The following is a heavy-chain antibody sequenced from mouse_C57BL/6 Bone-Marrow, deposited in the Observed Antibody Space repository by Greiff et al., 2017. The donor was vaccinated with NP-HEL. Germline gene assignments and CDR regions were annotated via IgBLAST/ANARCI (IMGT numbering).Heavy chain of an antibody. Sequence: VQLQESGAELMKPGASVKLSCKATGYTFTGYWIEWVKQRPGHGLEWIGEILPGSGSTNYNEKVKGKATFTADTSSNTAYMQLSSLTTEDSAIYYCARGVIYYYGSSYSWFAYWGQGTLVTVSA. J-gene: IGHJ3*01. V-gene: IGHV1-9*01. CDR2: ILPGSGST. CDR1: GYTFTGYW. CDR3: ARGVIYYYGSSYSWFAY. D-gene: IGHD1-1*01.